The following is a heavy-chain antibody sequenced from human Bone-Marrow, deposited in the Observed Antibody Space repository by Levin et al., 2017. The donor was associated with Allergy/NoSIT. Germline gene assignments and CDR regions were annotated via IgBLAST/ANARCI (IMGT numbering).Heavy chain of an antibody. J-gene: IGHJ6*03. CDR2: INPNSGDT. CDR3: ARTDYAFGYYMDV. Sequence: ASVKVSCKASGYIFTAHYMHWVRQAPGQGLEWVGRINPNSGDTDYAQQFQGRVTMTRDTSISTVHMDLTRLRSDDTAVYYWARTDYAFGYYMDVWGAGTTVTVSS. V-gene: IGHV1-2*06. CDR1: GYIFTAHY. D-gene: IGHD4-17*01.